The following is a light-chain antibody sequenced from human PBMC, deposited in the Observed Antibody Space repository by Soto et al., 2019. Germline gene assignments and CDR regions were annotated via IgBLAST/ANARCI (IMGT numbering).Light chain of an antibody. CDR1: LSVSSNF. CDR3: QNYGSPPVT. CDR2: GAS. V-gene: IGKV3-20*01. Sequence: EIVLTQSPGTLSLSPGERATLSCSASLSVSSNFLAWYQQRPGQPPRLLIYGASIRATGIPDRFSGSGSGTDFTLAISRLEPDDFALYFCQNYGSPPVTFGGGTKVEIK. J-gene: IGKJ4*01.